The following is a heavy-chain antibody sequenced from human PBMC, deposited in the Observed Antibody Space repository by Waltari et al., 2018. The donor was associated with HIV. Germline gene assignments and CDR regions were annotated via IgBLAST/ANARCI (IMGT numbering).Heavy chain of an antibody. J-gene: IGHJ5*02. CDR1: GYSFTSYW. D-gene: IGHD3-22*01. Sequence: EVQLVQSGAEVKKPGESLKISCKGSGYSFTSYWIGWVRQMPGKGLEWMGIIYPGDSDTRYSPSFQGQVTISADKSISTAYLQWSSLKASDTAMYYCARRITMIASGKGWFDPWGQGTLVTVSS. V-gene: IGHV5-51*01. CDR2: IYPGDSDT. CDR3: ARRITMIASGKGWFDP.